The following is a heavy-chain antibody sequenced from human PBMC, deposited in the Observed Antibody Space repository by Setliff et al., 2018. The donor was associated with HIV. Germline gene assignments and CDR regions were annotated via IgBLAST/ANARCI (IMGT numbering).Heavy chain of an antibody. J-gene: IGHJ5*02. CDR3: ASGPFYGDSTLEGRVVVGASTMIDFPNPLQPLP. D-gene: IGHD4-17*01. CDR2: INAGNGHT. CDR1: GYTFTSYA. Sequence: ASVKVSCKASGYTFTSYALHWVRQAPGQRLEWMGWINAGNGHTKYSQKFQGRVSITRDTSASTAYMELSSLRSEDTAVYYCASGPFYGDSTLEGRVVVGASTMIDFPNPLQPLPWG. V-gene: IGHV1-3*01.